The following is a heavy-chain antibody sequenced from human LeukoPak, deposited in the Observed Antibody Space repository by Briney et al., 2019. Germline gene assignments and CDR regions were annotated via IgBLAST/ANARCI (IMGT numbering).Heavy chain of an antibody. J-gene: IGHJ1*01. V-gene: IGHV4-38-2*01. CDR3: ARQDPELYNSSYYFQH. CDR1: GYSISSGYY. Sequence: PSETLSLTCAVSGYSISSGYYWGWIRQPPGKGLEWIGSIYHSGSTYYNPSLKSRVTISVDPSKNQFSLKLSSVTAADTAVYYCARQDPELYNSSYYFQHWGQGTLVTVSS. CDR2: IYHSGST. D-gene: IGHD6-6*01.